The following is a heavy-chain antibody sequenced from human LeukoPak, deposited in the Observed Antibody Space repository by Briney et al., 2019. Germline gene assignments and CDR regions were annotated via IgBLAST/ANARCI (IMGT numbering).Heavy chain of an antibody. D-gene: IGHD3-9*01. Sequence: GGSLRLSCAASGFTFSNSAMNWVRQVPGKGLEWVSSIDYDGSHIYYAASVRGRFTISRDNARNSVYLQMNSLRVEDTAVYYCARDPLRYLRVGHYDYWGQGTLVAVSS. J-gene: IGHJ4*02. CDR2: IDYDGSHI. V-gene: IGHV3-21*01. CDR3: ARDPLRYLRVGHYDY. CDR1: GFTFSNSA.